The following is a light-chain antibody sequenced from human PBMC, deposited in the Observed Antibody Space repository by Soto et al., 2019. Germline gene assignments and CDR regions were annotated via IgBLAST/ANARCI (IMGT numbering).Light chain of an antibody. CDR1: QSISNQ. J-gene: IGKJ5*01. Sequence: VVMTQSPATLSVSPGERATLSCRASQSISNQVAWYQQKPGQAPRLLIFGASTRATGLPARFSGSGSGTEFTLTISGLQSEDFAVYYCQQYNNWTPITFGQGTRLEIK. V-gene: IGKV3-15*01. CDR2: GAS. CDR3: QQYNNWTPIT.